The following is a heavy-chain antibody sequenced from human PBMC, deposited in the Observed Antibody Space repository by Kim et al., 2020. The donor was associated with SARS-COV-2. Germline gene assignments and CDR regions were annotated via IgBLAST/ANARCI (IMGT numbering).Heavy chain of an antibody. J-gene: IGHJ4*02. Sequence: GGSLRLSCAASGFTFSSYAMHWVRQAPGKGLEWVAVISYDGSNKYYADSVKGRFTISRDNSKNTLYLQMNSLRAEDTAVYYCAREEGNRLRITMVRGVTIDYWGQGTLVTVSS. CDR1: GFTFSSYA. D-gene: IGHD3-10*01. CDR3: AREEGNRLRITMVRGVTIDY. V-gene: IGHV3-30*04. CDR2: ISYDGSNK.